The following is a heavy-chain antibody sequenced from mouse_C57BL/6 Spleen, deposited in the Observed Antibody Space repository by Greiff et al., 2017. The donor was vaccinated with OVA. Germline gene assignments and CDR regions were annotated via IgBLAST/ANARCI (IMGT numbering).Heavy chain of an antibody. CDR3: ARDYYGSSSAWFAY. V-gene: IGHV14-2*01. D-gene: IGHD1-1*01. Sequence: VQLQQSGAELVKPGASVKLSCTASGFNFKDYYMPWVKQRTEQGLEWIGRIDPEDGETKYAPKFQGKATITADTSSNTAYLQHSSLTSEDTAVYYCARDYYGSSSAWFAYWGQGTLVTVSA. CDR2: IDPEDGET. CDR1: GFNFKDYY. J-gene: IGHJ3*01.